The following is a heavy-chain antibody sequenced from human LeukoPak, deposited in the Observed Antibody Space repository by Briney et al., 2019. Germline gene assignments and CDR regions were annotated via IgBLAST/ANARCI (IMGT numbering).Heavy chain of an antibody. D-gene: IGHD6-6*01. CDR1: GYTFTSYY. CDR2: INPSGGST. CDR3: ARAGIAARTFDY. J-gene: IGHJ4*02. Sequence: ASVKVSCKASGYTFTSYYTHWVRQAPRQGLEWMGIINPSGGSTSYAQKFQGRVTMTRDTSTSTVYMELSSLRSEDTAVYYCARAGIAARTFDYWGQGTLVTVSS. V-gene: IGHV1-46*01.